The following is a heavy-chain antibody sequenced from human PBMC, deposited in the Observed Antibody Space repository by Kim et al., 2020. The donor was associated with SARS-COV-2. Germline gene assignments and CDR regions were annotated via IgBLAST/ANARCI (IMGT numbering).Heavy chain of an antibody. J-gene: IGHJ4*02. CDR3: ARTNYSSSWFFDY. Sequence: ASVKVSCKASGYTFTGYYMHWVRQAPGQGLEWMGRINPNSGGTNYAQKFQGRVTMTRDTSISTAYMELSRLRSDDTAVYYCARTNYSSSWFFDYWGQGTLVTVSS. V-gene: IGHV1-2*06. D-gene: IGHD6-13*01. CDR2: INPNSGGT. CDR1: GYTFTGYY.